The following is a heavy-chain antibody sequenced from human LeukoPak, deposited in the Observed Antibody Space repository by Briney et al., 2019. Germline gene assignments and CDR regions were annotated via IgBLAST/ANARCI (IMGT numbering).Heavy chain of an antibody. J-gene: IGHJ4*02. CDR3: GRDKED. V-gene: IGHV3-11*04. CDR2: ISSLSTSI. Sequence: GGPLRLSCAASGFTFNGYYMSWIRQAPGKGLEWVSYISSLSTSIYYTDSVKGRFTISRDNAKNSLYLQMNNLRAEDTAVYYCGRDKEDWGQGTLVTVSS. CDR1: GFTFNGYY.